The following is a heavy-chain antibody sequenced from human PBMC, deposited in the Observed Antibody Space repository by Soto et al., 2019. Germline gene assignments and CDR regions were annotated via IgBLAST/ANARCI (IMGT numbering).Heavy chain of an antibody. J-gene: IGHJ4*02. V-gene: IGHV3-23*01. CDR1: GFTFSNYA. CDR2: ISGSGAST. CDR3: AKAFGSESYYNSE. Sequence: EVQLLESGGGLVQPGGSLRLSCAASGFTFSNYAMSWVRQAPGKGLEWVSAISGSGASTYYADSVKARFTISRDNSKNRRYRQINSLRAADTAVYYCAKAFGSESYYNSEWGQGTLVTVSS. D-gene: IGHD3-10*01.